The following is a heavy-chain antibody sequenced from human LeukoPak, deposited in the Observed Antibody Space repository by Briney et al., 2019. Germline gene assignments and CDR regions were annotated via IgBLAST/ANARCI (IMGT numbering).Heavy chain of an antibody. J-gene: IGHJ4*02. CDR3: ARDPHSGYGSDY. V-gene: IGHV4-30-2*01. Sequence: PSQTLSLTCAVSGGSISSGGYSWSWLRQPPGTGLEWIGYIYHSGSTYYNPSLKSRVTISVDRSKNQFSLKLSSVTAADTAVYYCARDPHSGYGSDYWGQGTLVTVSS. CDR2: IYHSGST. D-gene: IGHD5-12*01. CDR1: GGSISSGGYS.